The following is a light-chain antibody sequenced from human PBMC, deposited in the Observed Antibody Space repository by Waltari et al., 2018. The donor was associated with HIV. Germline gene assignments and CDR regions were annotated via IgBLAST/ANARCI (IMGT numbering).Light chain of an antibody. CDR2: EVS. CDR3: CSYAGSSTLV. V-gene: IGLV2-23*02. J-gene: IGLJ2*01. Sequence: QSALTQPASVSGSPGQSITISCTGTSSDVGSYNLVSWYQQNPGKAPKLMIYEVSKRTSGVSNHFSGCKSGNTASLTISGLQAEDEADYYCCSYAGSSTLVFGGGTKLTVL. CDR1: SSDVGSYNL.